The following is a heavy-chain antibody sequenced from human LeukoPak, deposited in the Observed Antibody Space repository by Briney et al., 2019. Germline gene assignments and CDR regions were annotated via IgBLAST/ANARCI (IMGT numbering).Heavy chain of an antibody. D-gene: IGHD3-22*01. CDR2: ISSSGSTI. CDR1: GFTFSSYE. J-gene: IGHJ4*02. V-gene: IGHV3-48*03. Sequence: GGSLRLSCAASGFTFSSYEMNWVRQAPGKGLEWVSYISSSGSTIYYADSVKGRFTISRDNAKNSLYLQMNSLRAEDTAVYYCARDLISYYYDSSGDGDYWGQGTLVTVSS. CDR3: ARDLISYYYDSSGDGDY.